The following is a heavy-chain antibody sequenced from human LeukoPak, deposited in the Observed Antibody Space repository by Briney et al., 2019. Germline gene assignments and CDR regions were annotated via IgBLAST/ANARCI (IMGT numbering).Heavy chain of an antibody. CDR2: MFYNGPT. V-gene: IGHV4-39*01. CDR3: ASRTQRNERGAFFNY. Sequence: PSETLSLTCAVSGGSITSYYYWGWIRQPPGKGLEVIGSMFYNGPTHYNPSLKGRITMSIDTCKNQFFLTLGSVTAADTAVYYCASRTQRNERGAFFNYWGQGTLVTVSS. CDR1: GGSITSYYY. J-gene: IGHJ4*02. D-gene: IGHD1-1*01.